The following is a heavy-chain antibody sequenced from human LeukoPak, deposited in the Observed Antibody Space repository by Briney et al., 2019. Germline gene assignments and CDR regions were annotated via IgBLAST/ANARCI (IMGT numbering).Heavy chain of an antibody. CDR1: GGTFSSYA. D-gene: IGHD3-22*01. Sequence: GASVKVSCKASGGTFSSYAISWVRQAPGQGLEWMGRIIPILGIANYAQKFRGRVTITADKSTSTAYMELSSLRSEDTAVYYCARDRDYYYDSSGYYYDDYWGQGTLVTVSS. CDR2: IIPILGIA. V-gene: IGHV1-69*04. CDR3: ARDRDYYYDSSGYYYDDY. J-gene: IGHJ4*02.